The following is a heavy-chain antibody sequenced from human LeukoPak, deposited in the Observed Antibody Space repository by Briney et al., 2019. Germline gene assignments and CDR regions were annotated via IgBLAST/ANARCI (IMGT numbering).Heavy chain of an antibody. J-gene: IGHJ6*03. Sequence: SGGSLRLSCAASGFTFSSYSMNWVRQAPGKGLEWVSSISSSSSYIYYADSVKGRFTISRDNAKNSLYLQMNSLRAEDTAVYYCARDGSMVRGVPRYYYMDVWGKGTTVTVSS. D-gene: IGHD3-10*01. CDR3: ARDGSMVRGVPRYYYMDV. CDR2: ISSSSSYI. CDR1: GFTFSSYS. V-gene: IGHV3-21*01.